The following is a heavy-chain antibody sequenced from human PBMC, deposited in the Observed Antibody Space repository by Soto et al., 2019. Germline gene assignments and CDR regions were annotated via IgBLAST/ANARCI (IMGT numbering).Heavy chain of an antibody. J-gene: IGHJ4*02. CDR1: GYTFTSYG. CDR3: ARVNTDTFGGVISHLIDY. D-gene: IGHD3-16*02. Sequence: QVQLVQSGAEVKKPGASVNVSFKASGYTFTSYGISWVRQAPGQGLEWMGWISAYNGNTNYAQKLQGRVTMTTDTSTSTAYMERRSLRSDDTAVYYCARVNTDTFGGVISHLIDYWGQGTLVTVSS. V-gene: IGHV1-18*01. CDR2: ISAYNGNT.